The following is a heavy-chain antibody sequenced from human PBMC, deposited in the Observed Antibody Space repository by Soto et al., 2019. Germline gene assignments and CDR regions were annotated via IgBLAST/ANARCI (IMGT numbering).Heavy chain of an antibody. CDR2: IYYSGST. J-gene: IGHJ3*02. Sequence: SETLSLTCTVSGGSISSSSYYWGWIRQPPGKGLEWIGSIYYSGSTYYNPSLKSRVTISVDTSKNQFSLKLSSVTAADTAVYYCARLVSSSWYHHDAFDIWGQGTMVTVSS. CDR3: ARLVSSSWYHHDAFDI. V-gene: IGHV4-39*01. D-gene: IGHD6-13*01. CDR1: GGSISSSSYY.